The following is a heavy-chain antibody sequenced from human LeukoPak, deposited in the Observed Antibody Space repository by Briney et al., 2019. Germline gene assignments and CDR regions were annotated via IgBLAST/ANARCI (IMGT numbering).Heavy chain of an antibody. Sequence: SETLSLTCAVYGGSFSGYYWSWIRQPTGKGLEWIGEINHSGSTNYNPSLKSRVTISADTSKNQFSLKLISVTAADTAVYYCASRKLGNDYWGQGTLVTVSS. CDR3: ASRKLGNDY. D-gene: IGHD7-27*01. CDR1: GGSFSGYY. J-gene: IGHJ4*02. V-gene: IGHV4-34*01. CDR2: INHSGST.